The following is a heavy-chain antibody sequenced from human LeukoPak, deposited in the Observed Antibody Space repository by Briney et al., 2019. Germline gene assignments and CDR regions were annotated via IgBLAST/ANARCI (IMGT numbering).Heavy chain of an antibody. CDR2: IIPIFGTA. V-gene: IGHV1-69*13. D-gene: IGHD6-19*01. CDR3: ARGPLSSSGWYPFDY. Sequence: GASVKVSCKASGGTFSRYAISWVRQAPGQGLEWMGGIIPIFGTANYAQKFQGRVTITADESTSTAYMELSSLRSEDTAVYYCARGPLSSSGWYPFDYWGQGTLVTVSS. CDR1: GGTFSRYA. J-gene: IGHJ4*02.